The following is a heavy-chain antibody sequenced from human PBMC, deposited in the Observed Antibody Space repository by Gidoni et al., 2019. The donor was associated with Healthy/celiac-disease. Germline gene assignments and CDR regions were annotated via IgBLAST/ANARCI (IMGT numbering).Heavy chain of an antibody. CDR3: ARIFRDVDTVNYYYYYGMDV. V-gene: IGHV3-48*01. CDR1: DFTFCSYS. Sequence: EVQLVVSGGGLVQPGGSLRLSCAASDFTFCSYSMHWVRKPPGKGLVWVSYISSSSSTIYYTDSVKGRFTISRDNAKNSLYLQMNSLRAEDTAVYYCARIFRDVDTVNYYYYYGMDVWGQGTTVTVSS. J-gene: IGHJ6*02. CDR2: ISSSSSTI. D-gene: IGHD5-18*01.